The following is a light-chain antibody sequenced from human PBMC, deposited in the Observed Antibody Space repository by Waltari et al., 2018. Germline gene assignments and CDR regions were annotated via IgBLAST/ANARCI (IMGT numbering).Light chain of an antibody. J-gene: IGLJ2*01. Sequence: QSALTQPASVSGSPGQSITISCTGTSSDVGGYNYVSWYQQHPGKAPKLMSYDVSNRPSGVSNRFSGSKSGNTASLTISGLQAEDEADYYCSSYTSWDVVFGGGTKLTVL. CDR2: DVS. CDR1: SSDVGGYNY. V-gene: IGLV2-14*03. CDR3: SSYTSWDVV.